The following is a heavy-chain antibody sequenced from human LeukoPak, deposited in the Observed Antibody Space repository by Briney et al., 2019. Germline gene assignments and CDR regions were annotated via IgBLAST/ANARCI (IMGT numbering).Heavy chain of an antibody. CDR3: ARGPGLTYNWFDP. Sequence: SETLSLTCAVYGGSFSGYYWSWIRQPPGNGLEWIGEINHSGSTNYNPSLKSRVTISVDTSKNQFSLKLSSVTAADTAVYYCARGPGLTYNWFDPWGQGTLVTVSS. CDR1: GGSFSGYY. J-gene: IGHJ5*02. CDR2: INHSGST. V-gene: IGHV4-34*01.